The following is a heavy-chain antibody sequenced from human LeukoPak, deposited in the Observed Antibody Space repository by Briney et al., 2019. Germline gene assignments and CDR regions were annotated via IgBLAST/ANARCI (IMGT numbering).Heavy chain of an antibody. CDR2: IYWDNDK. Sequence: SGPTLVKPIQTLTLTCTFSGFSLSTSGVGVGWIRQPPGKALEWLALIYWDNDKRYSPSLKSRVTITKDTSKNQVVLRMTNMDPVDTATYYCAHLSKYCTSGVCYYFDYWGQGTLVTVSS. CDR1: GFSLSTSGVG. J-gene: IGHJ4*02. CDR3: AHLSKYCTSGVCYYFDY. V-gene: IGHV2-5*02. D-gene: IGHD2-8*01.